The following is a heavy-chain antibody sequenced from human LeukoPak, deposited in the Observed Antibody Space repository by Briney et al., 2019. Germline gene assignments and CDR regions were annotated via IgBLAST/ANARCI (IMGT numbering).Heavy chain of an antibody. CDR2: IYYSGST. CDR3: ARSGAVGGSGYFDY. V-gene: IGHV4-59*01. CDR1: GGSISSYY. Sequence: KPSETLCLTCSVSGGSISSYYWTWIRQPPGKGLEWIGYIYYSGSTNYNPSLRSRVTISVDTSKNQFSLKLSSVTAADTAVYYCARSGAVGGSGYFDYWGQETLVTVPS. D-gene: IGHD6-19*01. J-gene: IGHJ4*02.